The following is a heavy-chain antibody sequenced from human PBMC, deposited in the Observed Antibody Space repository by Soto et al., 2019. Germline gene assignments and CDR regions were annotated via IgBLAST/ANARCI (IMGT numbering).Heavy chain of an antibody. V-gene: IGHV4-34*01. J-gene: IGHJ4*02. CDR1: GGSFSGYY. Sequence: QVQLQQWGAGLLKPSETLSPTCAVYGGSFSGYYWSWIRQPPGKALEWIGEINHIGSTTYYPSLKSRVAISVDPSKNQLSLKLSSVTASDTAVYYCARVREDSSGYYDYRRPTGGLDYWGQGTLVAVSS. CDR2: INHIGST. D-gene: IGHD3-22*01. CDR3: ARVREDSSGYYDYRRPTGGLDY.